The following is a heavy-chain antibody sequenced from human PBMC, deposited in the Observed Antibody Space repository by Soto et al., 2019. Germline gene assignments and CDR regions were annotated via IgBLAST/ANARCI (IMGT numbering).Heavy chain of an antibody. CDR1: GFTFSNYG. J-gene: IGHJ5*01. CDR2: ISTTGDTA. D-gene: IGHD4-17*01. V-gene: IGHV3-23*01. CDR3: AKDLSRWPHYAFDS. Sequence: GGSLRLSCAASGFTFSNYGMNWVRQAPGKGLEWVSGISTTGDTANYADSVKGRFTISRDNSKNALYMQMNGLRPEDTAVYYCAKDLSRWPHYAFDSWGQGTQVTVSS.